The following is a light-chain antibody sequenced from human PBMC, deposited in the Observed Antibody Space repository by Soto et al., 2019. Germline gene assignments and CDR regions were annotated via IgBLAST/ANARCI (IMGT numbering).Light chain of an antibody. CDR1: TSDVGRYNY. V-gene: IGLV2-14*01. J-gene: IGLJ1*01. Sequence: QSALTQPASVSGSPGQSITISCTGTTSDVGRYNYVSWDQQHPGKDPTLIIYDVSNRPSGVSNRFSGSKSGNTASLTISGLQAEDEADYYCNSYTSSRTYVFGTGTKLTVL. CDR3: NSYTSSRTYV. CDR2: DVS.